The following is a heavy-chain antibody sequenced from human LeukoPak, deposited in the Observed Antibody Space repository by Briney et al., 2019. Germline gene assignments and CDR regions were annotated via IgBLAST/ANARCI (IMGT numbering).Heavy chain of an antibody. J-gene: IGHJ5*02. D-gene: IGHD3-22*01. V-gene: IGHV1-8*01. CDR2: MNPNRGNA. Sequence: SSVKVSCRASGYTLTKYYMNLVRQATGQGHEWMGWMNPNRGNAGYAQKCQGRVTMTRNTSIRTASLELSSLTSEDTAVYYCVRVFVDDSGYYNYYFDPWGQGTLVTVSS. CDR3: VRVFVDDSGYYNYYFDP. CDR1: GYTLTKYY.